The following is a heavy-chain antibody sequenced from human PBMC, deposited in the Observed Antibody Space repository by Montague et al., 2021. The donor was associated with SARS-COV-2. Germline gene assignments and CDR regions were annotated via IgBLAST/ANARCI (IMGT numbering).Heavy chain of an antibody. D-gene: IGHD4-23*01. CDR2: IYDGGAV. Sequence: SETLSLTCTVSGGSITGYYWSWLRRSPGKGLEWIGYIYDGGAVXXXPSXXXRVTISTDTSKNQFSLKVNSVTAADTAVYYCVRDHPYGGRRGAYDIWGQGTVVTVSS. J-gene: IGHJ3*02. CDR1: GGSITGYY. CDR3: VRDHPYGGRRGAYDI. V-gene: IGHV4-59*01.